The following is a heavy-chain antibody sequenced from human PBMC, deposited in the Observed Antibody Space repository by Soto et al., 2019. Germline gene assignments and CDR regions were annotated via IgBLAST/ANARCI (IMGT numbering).Heavy chain of an antibody. CDR2: TTNNSNYI. D-gene: IGHD3-10*01. CDR3: ATEPPGAGAFNF. J-gene: IGHJ3*01. Sequence: PGGSLRLSCVASGFTFSSYTLNWVRQTPGKGLEWVASTTNNSNYIYYAASVEGRFTISRDNAKGSLFLHMNSLRAEDTAVYLCATEPPGAGAFNFWGQGTLVTVSS. CDR1: GFTFSSYT. V-gene: IGHV3-21*06.